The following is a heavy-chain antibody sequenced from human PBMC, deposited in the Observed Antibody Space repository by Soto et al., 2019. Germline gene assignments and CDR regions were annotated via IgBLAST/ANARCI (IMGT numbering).Heavy chain of an antibody. CDR2: ISYDGGNK. CDR1: GFTFSSYG. V-gene: IGHV3-30*03. Sequence: GGSLRLSCAASGFTFSSYGMHWVRQAPGKGLEWVAVISYDGGNKYYADSVKGRFTISRDNSKNTLYLQMNSLRAEDTAVYYCARAGAAAGQDYYYYGMDVWGQGTTVTVSS. CDR3: ARAGAAAGQDYYYYGMDV. J-gene: IGHJ6*02. D-gene: IGHD6-13*01.